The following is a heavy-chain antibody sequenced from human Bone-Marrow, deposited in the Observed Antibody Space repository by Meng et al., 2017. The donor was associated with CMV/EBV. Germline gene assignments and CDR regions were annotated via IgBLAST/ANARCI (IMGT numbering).Heavy chain of an antibody. D-gene: IGHD3-16*01. CDR1: GFSFSNYA. Sequence: GESLKISCAASGFSFSNYAMHWVRQAPGKGLEWVAIISFDGNNKEYAASVRGRFTISRDISKHTLYLQMNSLRPEDTAVYYCARAPPTMITDYFDYCGQGTVVTVSS. CDR3: ARAPPTMITDYFDY. V-gene: IGHV3-30-3*01. J-gene: IGHJ4*02. CDR2: ISFDGNNK.